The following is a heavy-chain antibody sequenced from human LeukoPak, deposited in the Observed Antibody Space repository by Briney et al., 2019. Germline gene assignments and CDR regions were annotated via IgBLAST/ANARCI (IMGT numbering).Heavy chain of an antibody. V-gene: IGHV1-18*01. D-gene: IGHD2-15*01. CDR3: ARVVVGATNWFDP. J-gene: IGHJ5*02. Sequence: ASVKVSCKASGYTFTSYGISWVRQAPGQGHEWMGWISAYNGNTNYAQKLQGRVTMTTDTSTNTVYMELRSLRSDDTAVYYCARVVVGATNWFDPWGQGTLVTVSS. CDR2: ISAYNGNT. CDR1: GYTFTSYG.